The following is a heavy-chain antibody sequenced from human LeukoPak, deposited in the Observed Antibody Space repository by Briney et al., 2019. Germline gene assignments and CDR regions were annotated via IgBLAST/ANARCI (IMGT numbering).Heavy chain of an antibody. V-gene: IGHV1-3*01. D-gene: IGHD5-12*01. CDR1: GYTFTSYA. CDR3: ASYSGYEYYFDY. J-gene: IGHJ4*02. Sequence: ASVKVSCKASGYTFTSYAMHWVRQAPGQRLEWMGWINAGNGNTKYSQKFQGRVTITRDTSASTAYMELSSLRSEDTAVYYCASYSGYEYYFDYWGQGTLVTVSS. CDR2: INAGNGNT.